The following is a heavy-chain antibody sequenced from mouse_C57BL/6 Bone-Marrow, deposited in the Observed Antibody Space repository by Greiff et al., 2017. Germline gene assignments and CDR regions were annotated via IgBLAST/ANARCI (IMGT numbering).Heavy chain of an antibody. J-gene: IGHJ2*01. Sequence: QVQLQQSGAELVKPGASVKMSCKASGYTFTSYWITWVKQRPGQGLEWIGDIYPGSGSTNYNEKFKSKATLTVDTSSSTAYMQLSSLTSEDSAVYYCARWGFDLLKDYWGQGTTLTVSS. D-gene: IGHD1-1*01. CDR2: IYPGSGST. CDR1: GYTFTSYW. CDR3: ARWGFDLLKDY. V-gene: IGHV1-55*01.